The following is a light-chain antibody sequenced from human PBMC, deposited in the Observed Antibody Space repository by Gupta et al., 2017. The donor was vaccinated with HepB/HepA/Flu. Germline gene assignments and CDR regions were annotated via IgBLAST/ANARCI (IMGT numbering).Light chain of an antibody. CDR2: RNN. CDR3: AAWDDSLSGRVV. J-gene: IGLJ2*01. CDR1: SSNTGSNY. V-gene: IGLV1-47*01. Sequence: QSVLTQPPPASGTPGQGLTISCSGSSSNTGSNYVYWYQQLPGTAPNLLIYRNNQRPSGVPDRFSGSKSGTSASLAISGLRSEEEADYYCAAWDDSLSGRVVFGGGTKLTVL.